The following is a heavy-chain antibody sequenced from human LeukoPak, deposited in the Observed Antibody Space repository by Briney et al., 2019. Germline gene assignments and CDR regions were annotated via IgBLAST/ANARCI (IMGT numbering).Heavy chain of an antibody. CDR3: ARSGGSGSFPPPYFDY. D-gene: IGHD1-26*01. CDR1: GGSISSYY. V-gene: IGHV4-59*01. CDR2: IYYSGST. J-gene: IGHJ4*02. Sequence: SSETLSLTCTVSGGSISSYYRSWIRQPPGKGLEWIGYIYYSGSTNYNPSLKSRVTISVDTSKNQFSLKLSSVTAADTAVYYCARSGGSGSFPPPYFDYWGQGTLVTVSS.